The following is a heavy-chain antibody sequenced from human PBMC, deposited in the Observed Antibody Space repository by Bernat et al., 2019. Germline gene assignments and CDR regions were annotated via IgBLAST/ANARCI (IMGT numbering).Heavy chain of an antibody. CDR3: ARDLVSSSWSPLPFDY. J-gene: IGHJ4*02. CDR2: ISSSSTI. Sequence: EVQLVESGGGLVQPGGSLRLSCAASGFTFSSYSMNWVRQAPGKGLEWVSYISSSSTIYYADSVKGRFTISRDNAKNSLYLQMNSLRAEDTAVYYCARDLVSSSWSPLPFDYRGQGTLVTVYS. D-gene: IGHD6-13*01. CDR1: GFTFSSYS. V-gene: IGHV3-48*01.